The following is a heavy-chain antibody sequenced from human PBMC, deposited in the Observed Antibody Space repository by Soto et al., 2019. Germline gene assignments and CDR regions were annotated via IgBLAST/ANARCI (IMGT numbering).Heavy chain of an antibody. CDR3: AKDVGPYCIGGSCDFSGDAFDI. CDR2: ISGSGGST. J-gene: IGHJ3*02. CDR1: GFTFSSYA. D-gene: IGHD2-15*01. V-gene: IGHV3-23*01. Sequence: GGSLRLSCAASGFTFSSYAMSWVRQAPGKGLEWVSAISGSGGSTYYADSVKGRFTISRDNSKNTLYLQMNSLRAEDTAVYYCAKDVGPYCIGGSCDFSGDAFDIWGQGTMVTVSS.